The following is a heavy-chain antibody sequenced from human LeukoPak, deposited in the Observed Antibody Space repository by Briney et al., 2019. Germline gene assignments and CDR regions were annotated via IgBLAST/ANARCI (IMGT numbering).Heavy chain of an antibody. J-gene: IGHJ4*02. D-gene: IGHD3-10*02. CDR3: ARAHQGAMFYDS. Sequence: ASVKVSCKASGYPFANNYIHWVRQAPGQGLEWMGLFNPTGGSTSYGRKFQSRLTMTGDTSTSTVYMELSSLRSDDTAMYYCARAHQGAMFYDSWGQGTLVTVSS. CDR1: GYPFANNY. V-gene: IGHV1-46*01. CDR2: FNPTGGST.